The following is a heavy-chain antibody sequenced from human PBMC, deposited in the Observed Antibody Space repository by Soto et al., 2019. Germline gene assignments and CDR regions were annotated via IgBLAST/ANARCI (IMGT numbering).Heavy chain of an antibody. V-gene: IGHV4-39*01. Sequence: SETLSLTCTVSGGSISSSGYYWGWIRQPPGKGLEWIGSIYYSGSTYYNPSLKSRVTISVDTSKNQFSLKLSSVTAADTAVYYCARLEGYCSGGSCYSTYYYYYMDVWGKGTTVTVSS. CDR1: GGSISSSGYY. D-gene: IGHD2-15*01. CDR3: ARLEGYCSGGSCYSTYYYYYMDV. J-gene: IGHJ6*03. CDR2: IYYSGST.